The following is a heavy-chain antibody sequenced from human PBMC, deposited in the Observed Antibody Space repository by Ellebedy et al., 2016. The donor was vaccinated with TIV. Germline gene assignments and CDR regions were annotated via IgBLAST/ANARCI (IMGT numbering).Heavy chain of an antibody. CDR3: ARDARLNDQQHNWFDP. CDR1: GFTFSDYY. D-gene: IGHD1-1*01. J-gene: IGHJ5*02. V-gene: IGHV3-11*01. CDR2: ISNSSSTI. Sequence: GGSLRLSCAASGFTFSDYYMIWIRQAPGKGLEWVSYISNSSSTIYYADSVKGRFTISRYNTKNSLSLQMNSLRIEDTAVYYCARDARLNDQQHNWFDPWGQGTLVTVSS.